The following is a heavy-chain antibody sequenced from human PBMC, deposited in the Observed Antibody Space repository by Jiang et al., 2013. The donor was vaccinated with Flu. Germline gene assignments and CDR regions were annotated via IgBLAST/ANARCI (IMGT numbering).Heavy chain of an antibody. CDR1: GGSISSGDYY. Sequence: PGLVKPSQTLSLTCTVSGGSISSGDYYWSWIRQPPGKGLEWIGYIYYSGSTYYNPSLKSRVTISVDTSKNQFSLKLSSVTAADTAVYYCAREGGLLWFGAGFDYWGQGTLVTVSS. D-gene: IGHD3-10*01. V-gene: IGHV4-30-4*01. CDR3: AREGGLLWFGAGFDY. CDR2: IYYSGST. J-gene: IGHJ4*02.